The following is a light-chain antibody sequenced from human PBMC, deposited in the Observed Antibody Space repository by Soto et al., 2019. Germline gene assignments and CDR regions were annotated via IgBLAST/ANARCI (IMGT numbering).Light chain of an antibody. J-gene: IGKJ2*01. CDR2: KAS. CDR3: QQYDSYVT. Sequence: DIQMTQSPSTLSASVGDRVTITCRASQSIAIWLAWYQQKPGKAPKLLIYKASSLKSEVPSRFSGSGFGTDFTLTISSLQPDDSATYYCQQYDSYVTFGQGTKLEIK. V-gene: IGKV1-5*03. CDR1: QSIAIW.